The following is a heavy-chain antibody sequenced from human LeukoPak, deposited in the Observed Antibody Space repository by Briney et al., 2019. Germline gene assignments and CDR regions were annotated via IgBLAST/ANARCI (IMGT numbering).Heavy chain of an antibody. J-gene: IGHJ4*02. CDR3: VKDRTGTYTLDY. CDR1: GFTFNTYS. CDR2: IRSSPFTI. V-gene: IGHV3-48*01. Sequence: GSLRLSCAASGFTFNTYSMNWVRQAPGKGLEWLAYIRSSPFTIYYADSVMGRFTISTDNANNSLYLQMNSLRAEDTAVYYCVKDRTGTYTLDYWGQGTLVTVSS. D-gene: IGHD3-10*01.